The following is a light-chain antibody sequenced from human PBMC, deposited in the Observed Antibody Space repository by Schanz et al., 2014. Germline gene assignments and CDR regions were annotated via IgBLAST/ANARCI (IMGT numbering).Light chain of an antibody. J-gene: IGLJ2*01. CDR2: EGS. CDR3: CSYSSTSTFLL. V-gene: IGLV2-23*01. CDR1: SSDIGSYNL. Sequence: QSVLTQPASVSGSPGQSITISCTGTSSDIGSYNLVSWYQQHPGKAPKLMIYEGSKRPSGVSNRFSGSKSGNTASLTISGLQAEDEADYSCCSYSSTSTFLLFGGGTKLTVL.